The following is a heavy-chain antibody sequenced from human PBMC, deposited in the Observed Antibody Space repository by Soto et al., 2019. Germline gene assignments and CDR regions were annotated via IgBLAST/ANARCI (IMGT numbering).Heavy chain of an antibody. CDR3: ARDGYSTSTDWTWFDP. CDR2: ISDSSSTI. D-gene: IGHD2-2*01. Sequence: EVQLVESGGGLVQPGGSLRLSCAASGFSFSRYTMHCVRQAPGKGLAWVSSISDSSSTIYYAGSVKGRFTISRDNAKNSLFLQMNSLRDEDTAVYYCARDGYSTSTDWTWFDPWGQGTLATVSS. V-gene: IGHV3-48*02. J-gene: IGHJ5*02. CDR1: GFSFSRYT.